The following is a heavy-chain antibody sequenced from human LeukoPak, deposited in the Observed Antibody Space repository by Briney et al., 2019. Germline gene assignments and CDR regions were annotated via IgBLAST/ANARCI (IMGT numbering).Heavy chain of an antibody. CDR3: ARQRSSGWNDFDY. D-gene: IGHD6-19*01. CDR2: IYPGDSDT. V-gene: IGHV5-51*01. J-gene: IGHJ4*02. CDR1: GYSFTSYW. Sequence: GESLKISCKGFGYSFTSYWIGWVRQMPGKGLGWMGIIYPGDSDTRYSPSFQGQVTISADKSISTAYLQWSSLKASDTAMYYCARQRSSGWNDFDYWGQGTLVTVSS.